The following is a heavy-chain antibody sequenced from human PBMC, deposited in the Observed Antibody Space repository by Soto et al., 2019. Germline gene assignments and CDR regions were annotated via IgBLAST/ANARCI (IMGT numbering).Heavy chain of an antibody. D-gene: IGHD3-10*01. CDR1: GGSISSSSYY. V-gene: IGHV4-39*01. CDR3: ASLGVTMVRGANFDY. J-gene: IGHJ4*02. CDR2: IYYSGST. Sequence: PSETLSLTCTVSGGSISSSSYYWGWIRQPPGKGLEWIGSIYYSGSTYYNPSLKSRVTISVDTSKNQFSLKLSSVTAADTAVYYCASLGVTMVRGANFDYWGQGTLVTVSS.